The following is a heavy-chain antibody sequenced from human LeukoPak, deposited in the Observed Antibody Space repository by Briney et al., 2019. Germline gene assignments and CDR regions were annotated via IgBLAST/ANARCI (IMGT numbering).Heavy chain of an antibody. CDR3: ARDRIMITFGGVIADAFDI. CDR1: GFTFSSYA. Sequence: PGGSLRLSCAASGFTFSSYAMHWVRQAPGKGLEWVAVISYDGSNKYYADSVKGRFTISRDNSKNTLYLQMNSLRAEDTAVYYCARDRIMITFGGVIADAFDIWGQGTMVTVSS. D-gene: IGHD3-16*02. J-gene: IGHJ3*02. CDR2: ISYDGSNK. V-gene: IGHV3-30*04.